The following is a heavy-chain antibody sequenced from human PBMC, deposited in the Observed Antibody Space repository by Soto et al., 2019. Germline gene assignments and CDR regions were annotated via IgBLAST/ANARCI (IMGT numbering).Heavy chain of an antibody. J-gene: IGHJ4*02. V-gene: IGHV2-5*02. CDR1: GFSLSTSGVG. CDR2: IYWDDDK. D-gene: IGHD2-15*01. Sequence: QITLKESGPTLVKPAETLTLTCTFSGFSLSTSGVGVGWIRQTPGKALEWLALIYWDDDKRYSPSLKSRLTITKDTSKNKVVLTMTTIDPVDTTTYYCAHRPSYCSGGSCYSRFDYWGQGTLVTVSS. CDR3: AHRPSYCSGGSCYSRFDY.